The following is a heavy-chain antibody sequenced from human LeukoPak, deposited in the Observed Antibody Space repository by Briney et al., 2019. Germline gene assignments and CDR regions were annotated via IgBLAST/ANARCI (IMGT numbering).Heavy chain of an antibody. J-gene: IGHJ6*02. CDR3: ARGVVVPAAMRGYYYYYGMDV. Sequence: TGGSLRLSCAASGFTFSSYWMHWVRQAPGKGLVWVSRINSDGSSTSYADSVKGRFTISRDNAKNTLYLQMNSLRAEDTAVYYCARGVVVPAAMRGYYYYYGMDVWGQGTTVTVSS. D-gene: IGHD2-2*01. CDR1: GFTFSSYW. CDR2: INSDGSST. V-gene: IGHV3-74*01.